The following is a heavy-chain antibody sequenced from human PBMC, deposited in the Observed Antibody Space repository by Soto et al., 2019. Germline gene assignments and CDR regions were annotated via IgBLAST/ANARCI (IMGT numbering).Heavy chain of an antibody. D-gene: IGHD4-17*01. V-gene: IGHV1-24*01. CDR3: AAGVTTFDY. CDR1: GNTLSGLP. Sequence: GASVKVSCKVSGNTLSGLPMHWVRQAPGKGLEWMGSLDYEEGERNFAHRFQGGVTVTEDTSTDTAYMDLSSLKSEDTAVYYCAAGVTTFDYWGQRTLVTVSS. J-gene: IGHJ4*02. CDR2: LDYEEGER.